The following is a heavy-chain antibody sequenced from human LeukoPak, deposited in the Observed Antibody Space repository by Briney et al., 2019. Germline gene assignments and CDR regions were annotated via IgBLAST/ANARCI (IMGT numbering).Heavy chain of an antibody. CDR3: AKGKFNYYGSGSYGLDY. Sequence: GGSLRLSCAASGFTFSIYAMSWVRQAPGKGLEWVSAISGSGGTAYYADSVKGRFTISRDNSKNTLYLQMNSLRAEDTAVYYCAKGKFNYYGSGSYGLDYWGQGTLVTVSS. J-gene: IGHJ4*02. CDR1: GFTFSIYA. CDR2: ISGSGGTA. D-gene: IGHD3-10*01. V-gene: IGHV3-23*01.